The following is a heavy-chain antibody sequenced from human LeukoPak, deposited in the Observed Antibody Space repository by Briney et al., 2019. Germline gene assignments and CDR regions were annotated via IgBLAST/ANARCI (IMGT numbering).Heavy chain of an antibody. Sequence: SETLSLTCTVSGGSISSGDYYWSWIRQPPGKGLEWIGYIYYSGSTYYNPSLKSRVTISVDTYKNQFSLKLSSVTAADTAVYYCARDANPYGSGGGDAFDIWGQGTMVTVSS. CDR1: GGSISSGDYY. J-gene: IGHJ3*02. CDR3: ARDANPYGSGGGDAFDI. V-gene: IGHV4-30-4*01. CDR2: IYYSGST. D-gene: IGHD3-10*01.